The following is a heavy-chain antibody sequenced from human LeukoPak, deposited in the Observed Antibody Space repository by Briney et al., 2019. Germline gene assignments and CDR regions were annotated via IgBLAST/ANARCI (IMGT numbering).Heavy chain of an antibody. D-gene: IGHD3-10*01. CDR3: ASARFTMVRGVIPNWFDP. CDR2: INPNSGGT. J-gene: IGHJ5*02. Sequence: ASVKVSCKASGYTFTGYDMHWVRQAPGQGLEWMGWINPNSGGTNYAQKFQGRVTMTRDTSISTAYMELSRLRSDDTAVYCCASARFTMVRGVIPNWFDPWGQGTLVTVSS. V-gene: IGHV1-2*02. CDR1: GYTFTGYD.